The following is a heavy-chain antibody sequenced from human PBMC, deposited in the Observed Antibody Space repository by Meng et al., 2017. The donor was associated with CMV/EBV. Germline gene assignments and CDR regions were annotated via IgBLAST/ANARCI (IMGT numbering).Heavy chain of an antibody. D-gene: IGHD1-26*01. CDR1: GGSFSGYY. CDR2: INHSGST. Sequence: VQLQQSGAGLLKPSETLSLTCAVDGGSFSGYYWSWIRQPPGKGLEWIGEINHSGSTNYNPSLKSRVTISVDTSKNQFSLKLSSVTAADTAVYYCARGVGATGKADYWGQGTLVTVSS. J-gene: IGHJ4*02. V-gene: IGHV4-34*01. CDR3: ARGVGATGKADY.